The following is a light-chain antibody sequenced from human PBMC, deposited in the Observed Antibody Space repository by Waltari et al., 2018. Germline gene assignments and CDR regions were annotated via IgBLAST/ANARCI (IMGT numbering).Light chain of an antibody. J-gene: IGLJ1*01. CDR2: EDT. CDR3: YSSDSTGLRV. V-gene: IGLV3-10*01. CDR1: ELPRKY. Sequence: SYELTQTPSVSVSPGQTARITCSGHELPRKYAYWFQQKSGQAPRLVIYEDTKRPSGIPDSFSGSSSGTVATLTIAGAQVDDEADYYCYSSDSTGLRVFGGGTSVVVL.